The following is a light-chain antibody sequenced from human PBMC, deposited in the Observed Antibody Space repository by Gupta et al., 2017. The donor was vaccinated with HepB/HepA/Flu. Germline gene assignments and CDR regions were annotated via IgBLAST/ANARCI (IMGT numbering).Light chain of an antibody. CDR3: SSYTSSSRV. CDR1: SSDVGGYNY. J-gene: IGLJ2*01. CDR2: DVS. V-gene: IGLV2-14*03. Sequence: QSALTQPASVSGSPGPSIPISCTGTSSDVGGYNYVSWYQQHPGKAPKLMIYDVSNRPSGVSNRFSGSKSGNTASLTISGLQAEDEADYYCSSYTSSSRVFGGGTKLTVL.